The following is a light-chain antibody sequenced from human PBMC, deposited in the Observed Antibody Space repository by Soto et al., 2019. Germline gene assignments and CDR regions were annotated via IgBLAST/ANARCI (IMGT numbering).Light chain of an antibody. CDR1: QSVNNNY. CDR2: GAS. CDR3: QQYGSSPFT. V-gene: IGKV3-20*01. J-gene: IGKJ3*01. Sequence: EIVLTQSPGTLSLSPGERATLSCRASQSVNNNYLGWYQQKPGQTPRLLIYGASNRATGIPDRFSGSGSGTDFTLTISRLEPEDFAVYYCQQYGSSPFTFGPGTKVDIK.